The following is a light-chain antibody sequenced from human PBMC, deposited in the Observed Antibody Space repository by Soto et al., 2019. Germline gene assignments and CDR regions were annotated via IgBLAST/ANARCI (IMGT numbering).Light chain of an antibody. CDR2: EVS. CDR1: SSDVGGYNY. V-gene: IGLV2-8*01. Sequence: QSALTQPPSASGSPGQSVTISCTGTSSDVGGYNYVSWYQQYPGKAPKLMIYEVSKRPSGVPDRFSGSKSGNTASLTVSGFQAEDEADYYFSSHAGSNTLARVFGGGTNLTVL. CDR3: SSHAGSNTLARV. J-gene: IGLJ2*01.